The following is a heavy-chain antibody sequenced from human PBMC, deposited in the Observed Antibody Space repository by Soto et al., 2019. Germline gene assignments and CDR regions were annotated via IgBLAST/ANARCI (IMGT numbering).Heavy chain of an antibody. D-gene: IGHD7-27*01. J-gene: IGHJ5*02. CDR2: IYYSGST. V-gene: IGHV4-30-4*08. Sequence: QVQLQEWGPGLVKPSQTLSLTCTVSGGSISRGDYYWSWIRQPPGKGLEYIGYIYYSGSTYYNPSLKRRVXRSXDXSKNQFSLKLSSVTAADTAVYYCARRVTGGGERFDPWGQGTQVTVSS. CDR1: GGSISRGDYY. CDR3: ARRVTGGGERFDP.